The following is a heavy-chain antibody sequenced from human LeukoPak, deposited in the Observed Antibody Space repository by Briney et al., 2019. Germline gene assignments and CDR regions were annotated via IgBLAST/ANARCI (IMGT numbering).Heavy chain of an antibody. J-gene: IGHJ4*02. V-gene: IGHV3-48*04. Sequence: GGSLRLSCAASGFTFSSYSMNWVRQAPGKGLEWVSYVSSSSSTIYYADSVKGRFTISRDNAKNSLYLRMNSLRAEDTAVYYCAKTKGAQSNFDYWGQGTLVTVSS. CDR3: AKTKGAQSNFDY. CDR1: GFTFSSYS. CDR2: VSSSSSTI. D-gene: IGHD1-26*01.